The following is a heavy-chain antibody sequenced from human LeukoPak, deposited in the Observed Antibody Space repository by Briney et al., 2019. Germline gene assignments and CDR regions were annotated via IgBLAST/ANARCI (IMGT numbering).Heavy chain of an antibody. CDR1: GGSISSSSYY. Sequence: SETLSLTCTVSGGSISSSSYYWGWIRQPPGKGLEWIGSIYYSGSTYYSPSLKSRVTISVDTSKNQFSLKLSSVTAADTAVYYCARETTVTTATFDYWGQGTLVTVSS. V-gene: IGHV4-39*07. J-gene: IGHJ4*02. CDR3: ARETTVTTATFDY. CDR2: IYYSGST. D-gene: IGHD4-17*01.